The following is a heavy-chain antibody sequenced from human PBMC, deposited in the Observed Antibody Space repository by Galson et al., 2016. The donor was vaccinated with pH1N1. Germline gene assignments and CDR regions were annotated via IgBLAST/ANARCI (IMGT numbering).Heavy chain of an antibody. V-gene: IGHV4-4*07. D-gene: IGHD3-10*01. J-gene: IGHJ4*02. Sequence: ETLSLTCTVSGRSISNYYWSWIRQPAAKGLEWIGRIYASEISSTGITNYNPSLKSRVTMSLETSKTQFSLKLSSVTAADTAVYFCASVRLGRGVDYWGQGTLVTVSS. CDR3: ASVRLGRGVDY. CDR1: GRSISNYY. CDR2: IYASEISSTGIT.